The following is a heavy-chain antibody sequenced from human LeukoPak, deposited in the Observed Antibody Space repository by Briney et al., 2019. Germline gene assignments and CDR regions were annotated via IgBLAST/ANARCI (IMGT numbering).Heavy chain of an antibody. J-gene: IGHJ5*02. CDR2: IWDDGNNK. CDR3: ARDSYQDYYGRFDP. Sequence: GGSLRLSCAASGFSFSNHGMHWVRQAPGKRLEWVAVIWDDGNNKRYANSVNGRFTITRDNSENTLYLQMNGLTAEDTAMYYCARDSYQDYYGRFDPWGQGTLVIVSS. V-gene: IGHV3-33*01. CDR1: GFSFSNHG. D-gene: IGHD3-10*01.